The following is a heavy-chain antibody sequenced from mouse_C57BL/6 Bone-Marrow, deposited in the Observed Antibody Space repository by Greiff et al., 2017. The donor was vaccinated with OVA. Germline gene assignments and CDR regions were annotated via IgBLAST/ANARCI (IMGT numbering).Heavy chain of an antibody. D-gene: IGHD1-2*01. V-gene: IGHV3-6*01. CDR1: GYSITSGYY. J-gene: IGHJ3*01. Sequence: DVQLQESGPGLVKPSQSLSLTCSVTGYSITSGYYWNWIRQFPGNKLEWMGYISYDGSNNSNPSLKNRISITRDTSKNQFFLKLNSVTTEDTATYYCARDYGRFAYWGQGTLVTVSA. CDR3: ARDYGRFAY. CDR2: ISYDGSN.